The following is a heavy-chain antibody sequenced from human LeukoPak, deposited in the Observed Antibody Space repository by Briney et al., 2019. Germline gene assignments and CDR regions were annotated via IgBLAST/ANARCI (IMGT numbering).Heavy chain of an antibody. Sequence: GGSLRLSCAASGFTLSDYYMSWIRQAPGKGLEWVSAISGSGGSTYYADSVKGRFTISRDNSKNTLYLQMNSLKTEDTAVYYCTTDRLMLLWFGELLNYYMDVWGKGTTVTVSS. V-gene: IGHV3-23*01. J-gene: IGHJ6*03. D-gene: IGHD3-10*01. CDR2: ISGSGGST. CDR1: GFTLSDYY. CDR3: TTDRLMLLWFGELLNYYMDV.